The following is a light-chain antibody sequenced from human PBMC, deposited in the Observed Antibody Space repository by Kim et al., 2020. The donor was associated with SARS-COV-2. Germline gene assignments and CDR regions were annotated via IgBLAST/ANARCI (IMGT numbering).Light chain of an antibody. J-gene: IGKJ4*01. CDR3: QQYGSFPLT. CDR2: GAS. CDR1: QSVTSMY. Sequence: EIVLTQSPGTLSLSPGERGTLSCRASQSVTSMYLAWYQQKPGQAPRLLIYGASTRATGIPDRFSSSGSATDFTLTISRLEPEDFAMYYCQQYGSFPLTFGGGTKVDIK. V-gene: IGKV3-20*01.